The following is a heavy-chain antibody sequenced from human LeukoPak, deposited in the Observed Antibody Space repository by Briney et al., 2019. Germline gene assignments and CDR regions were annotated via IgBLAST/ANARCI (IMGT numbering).Heavy chain of an antibody. CDR2: IYYSGTT. V-gene: IGHV4-31*03. J-gene: IGHJ5*02. D-gene: IGHD4-23*01. CDR3: ARYGGDSRGNWFAP. CDR1: GGSISSGGYY. Sequence: SETLSLTCTVSGGSISSGGYYWSWIRQHPGKDLEWIGYIYYSGTTYYSPTLKGRVTISVDTSNNQFSLKLSSVAAADTAVYYCARYGGDSRGNWFAPWGPGTLVTVSS.